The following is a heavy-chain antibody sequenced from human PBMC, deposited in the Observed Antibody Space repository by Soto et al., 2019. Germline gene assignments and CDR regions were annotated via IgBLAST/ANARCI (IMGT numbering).Heavy chain of an antibody. J-gene: IGHJ3*02. Sequence: SETLSLTCTVSGGSISSSSYYWGWIRQPPGKGLEWIGSIYYSGSTYYNPSLKSRVTISVDTPKNQFSLKLSSVTAADTAVYYCFTYCGGDCYDAFDIWGQGTMVTVSS. V-gene: IGHV4-39*01. CDR2: IYYSGST. CDR1: GGSISSSSYY. CDR3: FTYCGGDCYDAFDI. D-gene: IGHD2-21*02.